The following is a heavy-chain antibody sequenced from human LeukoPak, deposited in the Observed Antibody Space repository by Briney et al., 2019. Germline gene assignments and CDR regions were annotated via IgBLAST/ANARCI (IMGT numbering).Heavy chain of an antibody. CDR2: INPNNGGT. CDR3: TRPLAGDGTAAAQFAS. CDR1: GYTFTGDY. Sequence: GASVTVSCKASGYTFTGDYIYWVRQAPGQGLEWMGWINPNNGGTKYAQKFQGRVTMTRDTSISTAYMELRRLTSDGTAVYYCTRPLAGDGTAAAQFASWGQGTLVTVSS. V-gene: IGHV1-2*02. D-gene: IGHD6-13*01. J-gene: IGHJ4*02.